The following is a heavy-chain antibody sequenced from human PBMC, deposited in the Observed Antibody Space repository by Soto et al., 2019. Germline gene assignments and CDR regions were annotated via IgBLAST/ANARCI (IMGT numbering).Heavy chain of an antibody. D-gene: IGHD4-17*01. J-gene: IGHJ6*02. CDR2: IYHSGNT. CDR3: ARDPGNGDYEGYYYYGMDV. V-gene: IGHV4-4*02. CDR1: GGSISSSDW. Sequence: QVQLQESGPGLVKPSGTLSLTCAVSGGSISSSDWWSWVRQPPGKGLEWIGEIYHSGNTNYNPSLKSRVPISLDKSKNQFSLKLSSVTAADPAVYYCARDPGNGDYEGYYYYGMDVWGQGTTVTVSS.